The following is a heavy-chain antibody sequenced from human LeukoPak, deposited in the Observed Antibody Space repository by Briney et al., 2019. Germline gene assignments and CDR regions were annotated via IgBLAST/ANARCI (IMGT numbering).Heavy chain of an antibody. J-gene: IGHJ4*02. CDR1: GFTFSSYG. V-gene: IGHV3-33*01. CDR3: ARDIPTYYDFWSGSTDY. Sequence: GGSLRLSCAASGFTFSSYGMHWVRQAPGKGLEWVVVIWYDGSNKYYADSVKGRFTISRDNSKNTLYLQMNSLRAEDTAVYYCARDIPTYYDFWSGSTDYWGQGTLVTVSS. D-gene: IGHD3-3*01. CDR2: IWYDGSNK.